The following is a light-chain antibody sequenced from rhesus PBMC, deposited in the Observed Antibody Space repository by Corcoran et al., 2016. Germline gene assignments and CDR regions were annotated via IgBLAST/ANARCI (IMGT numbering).Light chain of an antibody. CDR1: ENVNNY. V-gene: IGKV1-74*01. CDR3: QHGSGTPLT. CDR2: KAS. Sequence: DIQMTQSPSSLSASVGDRVTITCRASENVNNYLNWYQQKPGKAPKLLNYKASTLQSGVPSRFSGSGSGTDYTFTVSSLQPEDVATYYCQHGSGTPLTFGGGTKVELQ. J-gene: IGKJ4*01.